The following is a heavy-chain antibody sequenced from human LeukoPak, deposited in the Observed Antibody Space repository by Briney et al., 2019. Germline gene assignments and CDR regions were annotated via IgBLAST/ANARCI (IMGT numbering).Heavy chain of an antibody. CDR2: INPNGGTT. V-gene: IGHV1-46*01. J-gene: IGHJ6*03. CDR3: ARGSYYYMDV. CDR1: GDTFTKYY. Sequence: PWASVKVSCKASGDTFTKYYMHWVRQAPGQGLEWMGIINPNGGTTSYAQRFQGRLTLTRDTSTSTFYMELSTLKSEDTAVYYCARGSYYYMDVWVKGATVTISS.